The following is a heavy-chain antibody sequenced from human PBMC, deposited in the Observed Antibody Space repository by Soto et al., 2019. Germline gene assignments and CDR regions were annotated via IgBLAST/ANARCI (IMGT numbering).Heavy chain of an antibody. V-gene: IGHV1-18*04. D-gene: IGHD1-26*01. CDR2: ISAYNGNT. J-gene: IGHJ3*02. Sequence: ASVKVSCKASGYTFTSYGISWVRQAPGQGLEWMGWISAYNGNTNYAQKLQGRVTMTTDTSTSTAYMELRSLRSDNTAVYYCARAPRELPRDAFDIWGQGTMVTVSS. CDR3: ARAPRELPRDAFDI. CDR1: GYTFTSYG.